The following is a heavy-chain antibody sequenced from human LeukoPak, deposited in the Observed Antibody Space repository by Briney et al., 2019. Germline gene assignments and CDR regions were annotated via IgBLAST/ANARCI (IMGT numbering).Heavy chain of an antibody. Sequence: SETLSLTCTVSGGSISSYYWSWIRQPPGKGLEWIGYIYYSGSTNYNPSLKSRVTISVDTSKNQFSLKLSSVTAADTAVYYCASRSWFGELLYGDYWGQGTLVTVSS. D-gene: IGHD3-10*01. V-gene: IGHV4-59*12. CDR2: IYYSGST. J-gene: IGHJ4*02. CDR3: ASRSWFGELLYGDY. CDR1: GGSISSYY.